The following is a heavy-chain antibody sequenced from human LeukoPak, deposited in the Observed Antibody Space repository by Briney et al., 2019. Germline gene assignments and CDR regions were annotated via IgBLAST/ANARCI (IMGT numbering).Heavy chain of an antibody. D-gene: IGHD3-22*01. CDR3: AKGSYYDSSGSFYFDY. CDR1: GFTFSSYA. V-gene: IGHV3-23*01. J-gene: IGHJ4*02. CDR2: ISGSGDNT. Sequence: GGSLRLSCAASGFTFSSYAMSWVRQAPGKGLEWVSGISGSGDNTYYADSVKGRFTISRDNSKNTLYVQVNSQGTEDTAAYYCAKGSYYDSSGSFYFDYWGQGTLVTVSS.